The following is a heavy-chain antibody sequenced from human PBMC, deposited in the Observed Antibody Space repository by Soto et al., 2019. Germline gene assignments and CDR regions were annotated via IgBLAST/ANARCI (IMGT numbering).Heavy chain of an antibody. CDR1: GGSISSYY. CDR3: ARRGVDSSGYYEALDAFDI. Sequence: SETLSLTCTVSGGSISSYYWSWIRQPPGKGLEWIGYIYYSGSTNYNPSLKSRVTISVDTSKNQFSLKLSSVTAADTAVYYCARRGVDSSGYYEALDAFDIWGQGTMVTVSS. CDR2: IYYSGST. V-gene: IGHV4-59*01. J-gene: IGHJ3*02. D-gene: IGHD3-22*01.